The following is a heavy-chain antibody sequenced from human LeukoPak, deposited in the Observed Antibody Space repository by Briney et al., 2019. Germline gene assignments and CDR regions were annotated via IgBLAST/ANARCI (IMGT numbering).Heavy chain of an antibody. V-gene: IGHV4-59*01. CDR2: IYYSGST. CDR1: SGSISSYY. J-gene: IGHJ6*03. D-gene: IGHD3-10*01. CDR3: ARETYYYGSGSYYYMDV. Sequence: PSETLSLTCTVSSGSISSYYWSWLRQPPGKGLEWIGYIYYSGSTNYNPSLKSRVTISVDTSKNQFSLKLNSVTAADTAVYYCARETYYYGSGSYYYMDVWGKGTTVTVSS.